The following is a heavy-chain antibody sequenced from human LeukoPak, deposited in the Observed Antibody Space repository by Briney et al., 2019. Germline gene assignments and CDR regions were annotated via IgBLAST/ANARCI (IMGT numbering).Heavy chain of an antibody. D-gene: IGHD3-10*01. CDR3: ARVGRSRIDYYGSGSYFRRYYYGMDV. V-gene: IGHV4-34*01. CDR1: GGSFSGYY. J-gene: IGHJ6*02. CDR2: INHSGST. Sequence: SETLSLTCAVYGGSFSGYYWSWIRQPPGKGLEWIGEINHSGSTNYNPSLKSRVTISVDTSKNQFSLKLSSVTAADTAVYYCARVGRSRIDYYGSGSYFRRYYYGMDVWGQGTTVTVSS.